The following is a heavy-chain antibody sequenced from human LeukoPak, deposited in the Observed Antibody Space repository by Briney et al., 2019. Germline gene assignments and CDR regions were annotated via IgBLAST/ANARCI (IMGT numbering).Heavy chain of an antibody. V-gene: IGHV4-39*07. CDR2: IYYSGST. D-gene: IGHD5-24*01. Sequence: PSETLSLTCTVSDDSISSRSYSWGWIRQPPGKGLAWIGSIYYSGSTYYNPSLKSRVTISLDTSKNQFSLKLSSVTDADTAVYYCARGRMATSWFDPWGQGTLVTVSS. CDR1: DDSISSRSYS. J-gene: IGHJ5*02. CDR3: ARGRMATSWFDP.